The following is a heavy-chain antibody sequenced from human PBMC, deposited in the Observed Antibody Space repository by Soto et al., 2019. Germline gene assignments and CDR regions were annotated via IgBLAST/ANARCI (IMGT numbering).Heavy chain of an antibody. CDR2: ISYDGSNK. V-gene: IGHV3-30*18. J-gene: IGHJ4*02. Sequence: QVQLVESGGGVVQPGRSLRLSCAASGFTFSSYGMHWVRQAPGKGLEWVAVISYDGSNKYYADSVKGRFTISRDNSKNTLYLQMNSLRAEDTAVYYCAKDRRPGYSSGWYHCDYWGQGTLVTVSS. D-gene: IGHD6-19*01. CDR1: GFTFSSYG. CDR3: AKDRRPGYSSGWYHCDY.